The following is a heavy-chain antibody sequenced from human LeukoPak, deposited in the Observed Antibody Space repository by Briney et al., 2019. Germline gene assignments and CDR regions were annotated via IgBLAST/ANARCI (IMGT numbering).Heavy chain of an antibody. CDR3: ARSSVDIVAGFFYY. D-gene: IGHD5-12*01. V-gene: IGHV1-18*01. CDR1: GYTFTSYG. J-gene: IGHJ4*02. Sequence: GASVKVSCKASGYTFTSYGISWVRQAPGQGLEWMGWISAYNGNTNYAQKLQGRVTMTTDTSTSTAYMELRSLRSDDTAVYYCARSSVDIVAGFFYYWGQGTLVTVSS. CDR2: ISAYNGNT.